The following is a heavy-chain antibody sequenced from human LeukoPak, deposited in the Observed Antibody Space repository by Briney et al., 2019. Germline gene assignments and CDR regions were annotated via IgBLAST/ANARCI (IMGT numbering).Heavy chain of an antibody. CDR2: IHYRGTG. J-gene: IGHJ2*01. CDR1: GGSISGYY. CDR3: ARRGPNSGSSRGWNFDL. D-gene: IGHD5-12*01. V-gene: IGHV4-59*08. Sequence: SETLSLTCTVSGGSISGYYWSWIRQPPGKRLEWIGYIHYRGTGDSNPSLRSRVSMSVDTSKNQFSLKMSFLTASDTAMYYCARRGPNSGSSRGWNFDLWGRGTLLTVSS.